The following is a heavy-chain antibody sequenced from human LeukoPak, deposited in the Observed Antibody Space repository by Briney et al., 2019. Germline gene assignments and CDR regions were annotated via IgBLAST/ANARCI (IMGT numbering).Heavy chain of an antibody. CDR1: GGSISSYY. CDR3: ARNFVVVSSLGFDP. V-gene: IGHV4-59*01. CDR2: IYYSGST. D-gene: IGHD2-2*01. Sequence: SETLSLTCTVSGGSISSYYWSWIRQPTGEGLEGIGYIYYSGSTNYNPSLKSRVTISVHTSKNQFSLKLSSVTAADTAVYYCARNFVVVSSLGFDPWGQGTLVTVSS. J-gene: IGHJ5*02.